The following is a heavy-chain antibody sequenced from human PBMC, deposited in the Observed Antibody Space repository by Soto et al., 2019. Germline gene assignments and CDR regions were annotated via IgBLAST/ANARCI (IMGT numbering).Heavy chain of an antibody. D-gene: IGHD1-1*01. V-gene: IGHV4-39*01. CDR2: IYYSGST. J-gene: IGHJ3*02. CDR3: ARRHNWNDGAFDI. Sequence: QLQLQESGPGLVKPSETLSLTGTVSGGSISSSTYYWGWIRQPPGKGLEWIGSIYYSGSTYYNPSLKSRVTVSVDTSKNQFSLKLSSVTAADTAVYHCARRHNWNDGAFDIWGQGTMVTVSS. CDR1: GGSISSSTYY.